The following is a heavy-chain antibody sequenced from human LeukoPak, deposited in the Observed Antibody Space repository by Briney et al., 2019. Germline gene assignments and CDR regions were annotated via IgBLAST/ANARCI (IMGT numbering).Heavy chain of an antibody. CDR2: LNPYTLVT. CDR3: ARKDGGRDGMDV. Sequence: GASVKVSCRASGYTFTDYYMHWVRQAPGQGLEWMGWLNPYTLVTKYAQHFQGRVSMTWDTSISTGYMDLHSLTSDDAAVYYCARKDGGRDGMDVWGQGTTVTVSS. CDR1: GYTFTDYY. V-gene: IGHV1-2*02. J-gene: IGHJ6*02. D-gene: IGHD4-23*01.